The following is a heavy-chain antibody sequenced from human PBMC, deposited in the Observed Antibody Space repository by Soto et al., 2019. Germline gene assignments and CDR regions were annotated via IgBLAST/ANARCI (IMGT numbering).Heavy chain of an antibody. V-gene: IGHV3-48*01. J-gene: IGHJ4*02. Sequence: EVQLVESGGGLVQPGGSLRLSCAASGFTFSSYSMNGVRQAPGKGLEWVSYISGSSSMIYYADSVKGRFTISRDNAKNSLYLQMNSLRAEDTAVYYCARDLNPRQEMLYALLGYWGQGTLVTVSS. CDR2: ISGSSSMI. CDR1: GFTFSSYS. D-gene: IGHD2-8*01. CDR3: ARDLNPRQEMLYALLGY.